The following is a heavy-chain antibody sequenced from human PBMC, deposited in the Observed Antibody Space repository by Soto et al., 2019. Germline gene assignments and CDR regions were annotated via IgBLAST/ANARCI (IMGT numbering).Heavy chain of an antibody. V-gene: IGHV3-30*18. CDR1: GFTFSSYG. CDR3: AKEEVVVPAAIFSGWFDP. J-gene: IGHJ5*02. D-gene: IGHD2-2*01. CDR2: ISYDGSNK. Sequence: GESLRLSCAASGFTFSSYGMHWVRQAPGKGLEWVAVISYDGSNKYYADSVKGRFTISRDNSKNTLYLQMNSLRAEDTAVYYCAKEEVVVPAAIFSGWFDPWGQGTLVTVSS.